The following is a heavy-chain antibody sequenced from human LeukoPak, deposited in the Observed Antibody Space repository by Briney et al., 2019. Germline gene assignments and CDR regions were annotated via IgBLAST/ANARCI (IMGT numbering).Heavy chain of an antibody. Sequence: SETLSLTCTVSGGSISSDNYYWGWIRQPPGKGLEGGGGIYYTGSTDYNPSLKRRVTVSVDTSKNHFSRELRSVTAADTAIYYCARQGPDYYGSGSYFDYWGQGTLVTVSS. J-gene: IGHJ4*02. V-gene: IGHV4-39*01. CDR1: GGSISSDNYY. CDR3: ARQGPDYYGSGSYFDY. D-gene: IGHD3-10*01. CDR2: IYYTGST.